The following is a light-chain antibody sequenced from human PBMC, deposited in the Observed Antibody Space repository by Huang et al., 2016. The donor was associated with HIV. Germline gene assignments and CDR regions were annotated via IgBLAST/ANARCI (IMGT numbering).Light chain of an antibody. J-gene: IGKJ1*01. CDR1: QSLSSN. Sequence: EIVMTQSQATLSVSSGERATLSCSASQSLSSNLAWYKQNTGQDPRILIYGASTRSTGIPARCRGSGSGTEFTLTIGSLQSEDFAVYYCQQYNNWPPWTFGQGTKVEIK. CDR2: GAS. CDR3: QQYNNWPPWT. V-gene: IGKV3-15*01.